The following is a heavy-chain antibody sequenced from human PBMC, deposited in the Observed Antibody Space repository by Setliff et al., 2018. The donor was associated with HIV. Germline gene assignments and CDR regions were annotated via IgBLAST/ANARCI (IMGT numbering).Heavy chain of an antibody. CDR1: GGSISSSNW. D-gene: IGHD3-3*01. Sequence: SETLSLTCAVSGGSISSSNWWSWVRQPPGKGLEWIGEIYHSEYTNYNASLKSRVSTSVDKSKNQFSLKLTSVTAADTAVYYCVTVYYNFWSGYRGFFEYWGQGTTVTVSS. J-gene: IGHJ4*02. CDR3: VTVYYNFWSGYRGFFEY. CDR2: IYHSEYT. V-gene: IGHV4-4*02.